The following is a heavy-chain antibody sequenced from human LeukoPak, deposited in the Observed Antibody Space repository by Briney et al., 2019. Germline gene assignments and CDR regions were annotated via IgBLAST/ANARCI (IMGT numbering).Heavy chain of an antibody. CDR3: ARRDRYYFDY. V-gene: IGHV4-59*04. J-gene: IGHJ4*02. D-gene: IGHD3-22*01. Sequence: PSETLSLTCTVSGGSISSYYWSWIRQPPGKGLEWIANIYYSGSTYYNPSLKSRVTISVDTSKNQFSLKLSSVTAADTAVYYCARRDRYYFDYWGQGTLVTVSS. CDR2: IYYSGST. CDR1: GGSISSYY.